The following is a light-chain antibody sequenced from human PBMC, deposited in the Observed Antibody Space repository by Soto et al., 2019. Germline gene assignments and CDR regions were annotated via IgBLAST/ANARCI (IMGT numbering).Light chain of an antibody. CDR2: GAF. CDR3: QQYGRSLVYT. V-gene: IGKV3-20*01. CDR1: QSLTTNY. Sequence: EIVLTQSPGTLFLSPGEGATLSCRASQSLTTNYLAWYQQRPGQAPRLLIYGAFNRATDIPDRFSGSGSGTDFTLTLSRLESEGFAVYYCQQYGRSLVYTFGQGTRLERK. J-gene: IGKJ2*01.